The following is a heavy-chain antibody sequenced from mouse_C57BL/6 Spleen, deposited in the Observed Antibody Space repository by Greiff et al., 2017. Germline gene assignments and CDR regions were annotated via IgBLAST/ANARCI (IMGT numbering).Heavy chain of an antibody. Sequence: QVQLQQPGAELVRPGTSVKLSCKASGYTFTSYWMHWVKQRPGQGLEWIGVIDPSDSYTNYNQKFKGKATLTVDTSSSTAYMQLSSLTSEDSAVYYCARKLEVYFDYWGQGTTLTVSS. D-gene: IGHD2-12*01. V-gene: IGHV1-59*01. CDR3: ARKLEVYFDY. CDR1: GYTFTSYW. CDR2: IDPSDSYT. J-gene: IGHJ2*01.